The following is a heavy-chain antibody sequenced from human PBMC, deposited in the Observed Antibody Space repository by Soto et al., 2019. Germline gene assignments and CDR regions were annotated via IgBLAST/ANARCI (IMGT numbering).Heavy chain of an antibody. CDR1: GYTFNKYG. Sequence: QAQLVQSGGEVKRPGASVQVSCKASGYTFNKYGFNWVRQAPGQGLEWMGRISAFNDYTNLAQKFQGRITLTTDAATNTAYMELQSLRSDDTAMYYCARGRGVVIPAGTPDAFDVWGQGTMVTVSS. J-gene: IGHJ3*01. CDR3: ARGRGVVIPAGTPDAFDV. D-gene: IGHD6-13*01. CDR2: ISAFNDYT. V-gene: IGHV1-18*01.